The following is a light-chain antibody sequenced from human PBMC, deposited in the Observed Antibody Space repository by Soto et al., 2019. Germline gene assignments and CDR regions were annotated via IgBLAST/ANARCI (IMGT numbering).Light chain of an antibody. J-gene: IGKJ1*01. CDR3: QQYRTYS. V-gene: IGKV1-5*01. Sequence: IQLTQSPTTLPASVGDRVTLTCRASESISNWLAWYQQRPGTAPKLLIYHASILETAVPSRFSGNGFGTEFTLPINSPQPCDFASYYCQQYRTYSFGQGSRVEIK. CDR1: ESISNW. CDR2: HAS.